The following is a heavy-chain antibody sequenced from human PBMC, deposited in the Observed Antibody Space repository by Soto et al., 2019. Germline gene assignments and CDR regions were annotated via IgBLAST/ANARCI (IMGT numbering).Heavy chain of an antibody. V-gene: IGHV3-21*01. D-gene: IGHD6-6*01. CDR3: ARDTGSSSVDY. Sequence: GVLRLSCAASGFTFSSYSMNWVRQAPGKGLEWVSSISSSSSYIYYADSVKGRFTISRDNAKNSLYLQMNSLRAEDTAVYYCARDTGSSSVDYWGQGTLVTVSS. CDR1: GFTFSSYS. CDR2: ISSSSSYI. J-gene: IGHJ4*02.